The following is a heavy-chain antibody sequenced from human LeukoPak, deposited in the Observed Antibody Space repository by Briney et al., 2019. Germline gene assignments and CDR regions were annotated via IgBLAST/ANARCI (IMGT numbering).Heavy chain of an antibody. D-gene: IGHD2-15*01. Sequence: GGFLRLSCAASGFTFRDYAMSWVRQAPGKGLEWVSSINDGGGSTYYADSVKGRFTISRDNSKNTLYLLMNSLSAEDTAIYYCAKLRGYPWYFDVWGRGTLATISS. V-gene: IGHV3-23*01. J-gene: IGHJ2*01. CDR3: AKLRGYPWYFDV. CDR2: INDGGGST. CDR1: GFTFRDYA.